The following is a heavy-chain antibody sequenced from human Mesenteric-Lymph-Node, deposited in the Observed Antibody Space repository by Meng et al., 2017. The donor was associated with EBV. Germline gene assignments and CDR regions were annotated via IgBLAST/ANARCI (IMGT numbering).Heavy chain of an antibody. CDR1: GAIGRSYS. Sequence: EVXLVESGGXLAKSGGALRPSVAASGAIGRSYSMTWVRPAPGKGLEWVSSISSSSNYIHYADSVKGRFTISRDTAKSSLYLQMNSLRAEDTAVYYCARHYASTWFEADPTTAKVPIDFWGQGILVPVSS. J-gene: IGHJ4*02. CDR2: ISSSSNYI. V-gene: IGHV3-21*06. D-gene: IGHD6-13*01. CDR3: ARHYASTWFEADPTTAKVPIDF.